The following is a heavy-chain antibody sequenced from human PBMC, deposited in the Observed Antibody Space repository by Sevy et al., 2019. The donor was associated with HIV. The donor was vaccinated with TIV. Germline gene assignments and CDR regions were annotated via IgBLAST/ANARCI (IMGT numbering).Heavy chain of an antibody. CDR2: FDPEDDET. CDR3: ATTKYYYEDSGEPFDY. D-gene: IGHD3-22*01. J-gene: IGHJ4*02. Sequence: ASVKVSCKVSGYTLTELSMHWVRQVPGKGLEWMGSFDPEDDETIYAQKFQGRVTMTMYTSTDTANMELSSLRSEDTAVYYCATTKYYYEDSGEPFDYLGQGTLVTVSS. CDR1: GYTLTELS. V-gene: IGHV1-24*01.